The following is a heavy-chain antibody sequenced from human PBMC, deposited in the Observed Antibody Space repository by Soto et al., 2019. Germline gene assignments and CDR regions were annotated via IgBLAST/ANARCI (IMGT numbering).Heavy chain of an antibody. V-gene: IGHV3-53*01. Sequence: EVQLVESGGGLIQPGGSLRLSCAASGFTVSSNYMSWVRQAPGKGLEWVSVIYSGGSTYYADSVKGRFTISRDNSKNTLYLQMNSLRAEDTAVYYCARAEGFYGDYHLYYYYDMDVWGQGTTVTVSS. CDR1: GFTVSSNY. CDR2: IYSGGST. CDR3: ARAEGFYGDYHLYYYYDMDV. J-gene: IGHJ6*02. D-gene: IGHD4-17*01.